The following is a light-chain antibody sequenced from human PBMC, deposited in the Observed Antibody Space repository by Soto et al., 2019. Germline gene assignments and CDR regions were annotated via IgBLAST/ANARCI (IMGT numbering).Light chain of an antibody. CDR2: EVT. J-gene: IGLJ3*02. Sequence: QSALTQPPSASGSPGQSVTISCTGTSSDVGAYKYVSWYQQYPGKAPKLMIYEVTTRPSGVPDRFSGSKSGNTASLTVSGLQAADEADYYCTLSVGNDIWVFGGGTKLTVL. V-gene: IGLV2-8*01. CDR1: SSDVGAYKY. CDR3: TLSVGNDIWV.